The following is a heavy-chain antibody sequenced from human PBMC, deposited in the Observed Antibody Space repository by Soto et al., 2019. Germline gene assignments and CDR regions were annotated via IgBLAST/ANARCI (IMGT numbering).Heavy chain of an antibody. Sequence: VASVKVSCKVSGYTFTELSMHWVRQAPGKGLEWMGGFDPETGERIYTQKFQGRVTMTEDTSTETAYMELSSLRSEDTAVYYCATVPYGDYSPDYWGQGTLVTVSS. CDR3: ATVPYGDYSPDY. V-gene: IGHV1-24*01. CDR2: FDPETGER. CDR1: GYTFTELS. D-gene: IGHD4-17*01. J-gene: IGHJ4*02.